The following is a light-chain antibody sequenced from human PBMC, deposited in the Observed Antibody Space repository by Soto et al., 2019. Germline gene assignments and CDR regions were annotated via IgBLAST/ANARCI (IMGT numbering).Light chain of an antibody. CDR1: SSDVGGYNY. Sequence: QSVLTQPPSASGPPGQSVTISCTGTSSDVGGYNYVSWYQQHPGKAPKVMIYEVSKRPSGVPDRFSGSKSGNTASLTVSGLQAEDEADYYCSSYAGSNNLVFGGGTKLTVL. V-gene: IGLV2-8*01. CDR2: EVS. J-gene: IGLJ2*01. CDR3: SSYAGSNNLV.